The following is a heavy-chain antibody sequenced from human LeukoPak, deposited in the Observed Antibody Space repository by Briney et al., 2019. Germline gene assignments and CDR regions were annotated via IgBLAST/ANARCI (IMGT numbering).Heavy chain of an antibody. V-gene: IGHV3-15*01. CDR2: IKSKTDGGTT. CDR1: GFTLRNAW. Sequence: KTGGSLRLSCAASGFTLRNAWMRLGRQSPATWLHSGGRIKSKTDGGTTDYAAPVKGRFTISRDDSKNTLYLQMNSLKTEDTAVYYCTNDYGDRSFDYWGQGTLVTVSS. CDR3: TNDYGDRSFDY. D-gene: IGHD4-17*01. J-gene: IGHJ4*02.